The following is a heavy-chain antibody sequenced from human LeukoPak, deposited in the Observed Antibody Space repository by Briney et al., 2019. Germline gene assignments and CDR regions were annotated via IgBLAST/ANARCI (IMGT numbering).Heavy chain of an antibody. D-gene: IGHD3-22*01. J-gene: IGHJ3*02. CDR3: GRPLSYYSDSSGDNAFDI. Sequence: SETLSLTCTVSGGSISSYYWSWIRQPPGKGLEWIGFIYDSGSTYYNPSLKSRVTISVDTSKNQFSLKLSSVTAADTAVYYCGRPLSYYSDSSGDNAFDIWGQGTMVTVSS. CDR2: IYDSGST. V-gene: IGHV4-59*08. CDR1: GGSISSYY.